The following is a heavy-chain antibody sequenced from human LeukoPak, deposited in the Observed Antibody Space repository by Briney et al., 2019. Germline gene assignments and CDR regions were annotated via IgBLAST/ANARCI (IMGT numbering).Heavy chain of an antibody. Sequence: ASVKVSCKASGYTFTSYGINWVRQAPAQGLEWMGWVSGYNGNTNYAQKLQGRVTMTTDTSTSTAYMELRSLRSDDTAVYYCARDRTVWFGESYKKDAFDIWGQGTMVTVSS. J-gene: IGHJ3*02. CDR2: VSGYNGNT. V-gene: IGHV1-18*01. CDR3: ARDRTVWFGESYKKDAFDI. CDR1: GYTFTSYG. D-gene: IGHD3-10*01.